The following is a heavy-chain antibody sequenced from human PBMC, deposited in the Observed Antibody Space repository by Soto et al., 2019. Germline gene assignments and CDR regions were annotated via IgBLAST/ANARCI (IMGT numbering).Heavy chain of an antibody. CDR1: GFTFSSYG. J-gene: IGHJ6*02. CDR3: ARDRTPKYYYYYGMDV. CDR2: IWYDGSNK. Sequence: GGSLRLSCAASGFTFSSYGMHWVRQAPGKGLEWVAVIWYDGSNKYYADSVKGRFTISRDNSKNTLYLQMNSLRAEDTAVYYCARDRTPKYYYYYGMDVWGQGTTVTVSS. V-gene: IGHV3-33*01.